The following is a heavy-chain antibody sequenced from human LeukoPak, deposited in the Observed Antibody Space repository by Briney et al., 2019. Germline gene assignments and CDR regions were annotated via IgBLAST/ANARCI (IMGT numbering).Heavy chain of an antibody. Sequence: GGSLRLSCAASGFTVSSNYMSWVRQAPGRGLEWVSVIYSGGSTYYADSVKGRFTISRDNSKNTLYLQMNSLRAEDTAVYYCARGLGDSSGYYFGYFDYWGQGTLVTVSS. CDR2: IYSGGST. V-gene: IGHV3-66*01. CDR3: ARGLGDSSGYYFGYFDY. D-gene: IGHD3-22*01. J-gene: IGHJ4*02. CDR1: GFTVSSNY.